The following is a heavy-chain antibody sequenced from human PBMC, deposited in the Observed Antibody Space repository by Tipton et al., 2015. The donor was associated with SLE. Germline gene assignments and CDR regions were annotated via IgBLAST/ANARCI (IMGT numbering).Heavy chain of an antibody. V-gene: IGHV3-74*01. CDR1: GFTFDGYA. D-gene: IGHD1-1*01. J-gene: IGHJ3*02. CDR3: AREQNWDERI. Sequence: VQLVQSGGGLVQPGRALRLSCAASGFTFDGYAMHWVRQAPGKGLVWVSRINTDGSGTSYADSVRGRFTISRDNAKSTLYLQMNSLRVDDTAVYYCAREQNWDERIWGQGTMVTVSA. CDR2: INTDGSGT.